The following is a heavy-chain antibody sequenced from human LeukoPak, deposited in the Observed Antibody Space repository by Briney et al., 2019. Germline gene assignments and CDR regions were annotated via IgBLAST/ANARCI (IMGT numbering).Heavy chain of an antibody. CDR2: LSSSGSAF. Sequence: PGGSLRLSCEDSGFTFRSYEMNWVRQAPGKGLEWIAYLSSSGSAFSYADSVKGRFTIARDNAKNSVYLEMNSLRAEDTAVYYCARDLGYYDSSGYLRGAEYFQHWGQGTLVTVSS. CDR1: GFTFRSYE. J-gene: IGHJ1*01. D-gene: IGHD3-22*01. V-gene: IGHV3-48*03. CDR3: ARDLGYYDSSGYLRGAEYFQH.